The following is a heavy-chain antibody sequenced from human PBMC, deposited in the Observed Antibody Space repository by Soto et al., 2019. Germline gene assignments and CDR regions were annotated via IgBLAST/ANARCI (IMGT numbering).Heavy chain of an antibody. J-gene: IGHJ4*02. D-gene: IGHD3-9*01. CDR1: RFSLSTYW. CDR2: INSDGGII. CDR3: ARDLGKYDRHYFDN. V-gene: IGHV3-74*01. Sequence: VQLVESGGGLVQPGGSLRLSCEASRFSLSTYWMYWVRQAPGKGLMWVSRINSDGGIINYADSVKGQFTISRDNAKNTLYLQMNSLRTDDTAVYYWARDLGKYDRHYFDNWGQGTLVTVSS.